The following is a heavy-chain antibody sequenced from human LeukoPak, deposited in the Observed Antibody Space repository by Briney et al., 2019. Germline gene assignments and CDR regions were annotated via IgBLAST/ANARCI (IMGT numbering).Heavy chain of an antibody. CDR2: ISSSSSYI. Sequence: PGGSLRLSCAASGFTFSSYSMNWVRQAPGKGLEWVSSISSSSSYIYYADSVKGRFTISRDNAKNSVYLQMNSLRAEDTAVYYCARDHDSSSCPYFDYWGQGTLVTVSS. D-gene: IGHD6-13*01. V-gene: IGHV3-21*06. CDR1: GFTFSSYS. CDR3: ARDHDSSSCPYFDY. J-gene: IGHJ4*02.